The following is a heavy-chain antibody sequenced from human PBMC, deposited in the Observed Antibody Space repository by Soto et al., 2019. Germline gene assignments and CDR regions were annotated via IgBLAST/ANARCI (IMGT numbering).Heavy chain of an antibody. CDR1: GFTFSNYA. Sequence: EVLLVESGGGPVQPGGSLRLSCAASGFTFSNYAMSWVRQAPWKGLEWVSAISNRGDRTFYADSVKGRFTISRDNPENTLYLQMNSLRVEDTAVYFCAKEHTVTAFGDYWGQGALVTVSS. CDR3: AKEHTVTAFGDY. V-gene: IGHV3-23*04. J-gene: IGHJ4*02. D-gene: IGHD1-20*01. CDR2: ISNRGDRT.